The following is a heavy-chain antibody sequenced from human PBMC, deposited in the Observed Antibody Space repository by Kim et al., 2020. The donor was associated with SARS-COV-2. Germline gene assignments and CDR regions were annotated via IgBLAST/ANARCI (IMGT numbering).Heavy chain of an antibody. CDR3: AAPKAGYYDILTGYYSDYYYYGMDV. D-gene: IGHD3-9*01. CDR1: GFTFTSSA. V-gene: IGHV1-58*01. CDR2: IVVGSGNT. J-gene: IGHJ6*02. Sequence: SVKVSCKASGFTFTSSAVQWVRQARGQRLEWIGWIVVGSGNTNYAQKFQERVTITRDMSTSTAYMELSSLRSEDTAVYYCAAPKAGYYDILTGYYSDYYYYGMDVWGQGTTVTVSS.